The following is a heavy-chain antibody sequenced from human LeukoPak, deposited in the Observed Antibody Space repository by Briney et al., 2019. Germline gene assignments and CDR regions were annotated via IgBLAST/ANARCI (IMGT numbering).Heavy chain of an antibody. CDR1: GGSISSSSYY. CDR3: ARALVTRRRPYMDV. V-gene: IGHV4-39*07. D-gene: IGHD4-11*01. Sequence: SETLSLTCTVSGGSISSSSYYWGWIRQPPGKGLEWIGSIYYSGSTYYNPSLSSRVTISVDTSKTQFSLKLSSVTAADTAVYYCARALVTRRRPYMDVWGKGTTVTVSS. J-gene: IGHJ6*03. CDR2: IYYSGST.